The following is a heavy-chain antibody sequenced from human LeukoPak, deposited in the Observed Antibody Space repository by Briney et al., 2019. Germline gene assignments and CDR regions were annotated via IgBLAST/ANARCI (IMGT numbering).Heavy chain of an antibody. Sequence: GGSLRLSCAASGFTFSSYWMHWVRQAPGKGLVWVSRINSDGGSTSYADSVKGRFTISRDNAKNTLYLQMNSLRAEDTAVYYCARAVPRETLYYYDSSGRWYFDLWGRGTLVTVSS. D-gene: IGHD3-22*01. CDR2: INSDGGST. CDR1: GFTFSSYW. J-gene: IGHJ2*01. CDR3: ARAVPRETLYYYDSSGRWYFDL. V-gene: IGHV3-74*01.